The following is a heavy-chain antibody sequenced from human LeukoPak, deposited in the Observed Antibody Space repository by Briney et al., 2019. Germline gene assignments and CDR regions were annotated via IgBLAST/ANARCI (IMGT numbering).Heavy chain of an antibody. CDR3: ARRGSGSYRDYFDY. CDR2: ISAYNGNT. J-gene: IGHJ4*02. V-gene: IGHV1-18*01. CDR1: GYTFTSYG. D-gene: IGHD1-26*01. Sequence: GASVRVSCKASGYTFTSYGISWVRQAPGQGLVWMGWISAYNGNTNYAQKLQGRVTMTTDTSTSTAYMELRSLRSDDTAVYYCARRGSGSYRDYFDYWGQGTLVTVSS.